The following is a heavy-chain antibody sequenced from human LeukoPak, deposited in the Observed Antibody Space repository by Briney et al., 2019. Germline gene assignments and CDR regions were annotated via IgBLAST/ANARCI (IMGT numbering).Heavy chain of an antibody. J-gene: IGHJ4*02. CDR1: GFTVSSNY. CDR2: IYSGGST. V-gene: IGHV3-66*01. CDR3: ARDHQAHYDFWSGYSAGFDY. Sequence: PGGSLRLSCAASGFTVSSNYMSWVRQAPGKGLEWVSVIYSGGSTYYADSVKGRFTISRDNSKNTLYLQMNSLRAEDTAVYYCARDHQAHYDFWSGYSAGFDYWGQGTLVTVSS. D-gene: IGHD3-3*01.